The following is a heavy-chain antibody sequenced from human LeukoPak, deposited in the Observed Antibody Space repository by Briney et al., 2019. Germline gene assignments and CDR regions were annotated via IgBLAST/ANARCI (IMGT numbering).Heavy chain of an antibody. CDR3: ARDIRYYYDSSGYYYYFDY. J-gene: IGHJ4*02. CDR1: GGSFSGYY. V-gene: IGHV4-34*01. Sequence: SETLSLTCAVYGGSFSGYYWSWIRQPPGKGLEWIGEINHSGSTNYNPSLKSRVTISVDTSKNQFSLKLSSVTAADTAVYYCARDIRYYYDSSGYYYYFDYWGQGTLVTVSS. CDR2: INHSGST. D-gene: IGHD3-22*01.